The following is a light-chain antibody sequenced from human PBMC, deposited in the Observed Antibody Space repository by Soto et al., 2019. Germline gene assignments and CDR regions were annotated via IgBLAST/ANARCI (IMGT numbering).Light chain of an antibody. Sequence: DIQMTQSPSTLSASVGYRVTITCRASQSISVWLAWYQQKPGKAPNLLIYDVSNLKSGVPSRFSGSGSGTEFTLTISSLQPDDFATYYCQQYHRHLTFGGGTKVEIK. CDR1: QSISVW. CDR2: DVS. V-gene: IGKV1-5*01. CDR3: QQYHRHLT. J-gene: IGKJ4*01.